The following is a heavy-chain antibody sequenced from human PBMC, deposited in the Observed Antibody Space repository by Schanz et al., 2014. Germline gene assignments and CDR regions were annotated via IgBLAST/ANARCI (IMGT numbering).Heavy chain of an antibody. CDR2: ISAYNGHT. D-gene: IGHD2-2*01. CDR1: GYPFTNYY. J-gene: IGHJ3*01. CDR3: ARGMPYCSSTSCSGLDAYDV. Sequence: QVQLVQSGAEVKKPGASVKLSCRASGYPFTNYYIHWVRQAPGQGLEWMGWISAYNGHTTYAQKFQCRVTMTTDTATSTAYMELRNVRYDDTAMYYCARGMPYCSSTSCSGLDAYDVWGQGTLXTVSS. V-gene: IGHV1-18*04.